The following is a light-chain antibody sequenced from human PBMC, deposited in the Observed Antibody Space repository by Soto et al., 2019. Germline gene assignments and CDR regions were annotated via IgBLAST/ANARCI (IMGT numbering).Light chain of an antibody. CDR2: GAS. V-gene: IGKV3-15*01. J-gene: IGKJ5*01. CDR3: QQYNNWPPIT. CDR1: QSVGSSY. Sequence: EIVLTQSPDPLSLSPGDRATLSCRASQSVGSSYVAWYQQKPGQAPRLLIYGASTRATGIPARFSGSGSGTEFTPTISSLQSEDFAVYYCQQYNNWPPITFGQGTRLEIK.